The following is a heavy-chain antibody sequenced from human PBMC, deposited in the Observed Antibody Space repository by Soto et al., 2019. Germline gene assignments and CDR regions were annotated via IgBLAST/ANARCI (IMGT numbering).Heavy chain of an antibody. CDR3: ARDNGVGP. Sequence: QVQLQESGPGLVKPSQTLSLTCTVSGGSISSGDYYWSWIRQPPGKGLEWIGYIYDSGSTYYNSSLKSRVNITLDTSKNQFSLKRTSVTAADTAVYYCARDNGVGPWGQGTLVTVSS. CDR1: GGSISSGDYY. CDR2: IYDSGST. D-gene: IGHD2-8*01. J-gene: IGHJ5*02. V-gene: IGHV4-30-4*01.